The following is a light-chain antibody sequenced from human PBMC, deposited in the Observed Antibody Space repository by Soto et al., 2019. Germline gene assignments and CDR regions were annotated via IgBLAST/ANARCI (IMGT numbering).Light chain of an antibody. Sequence: IPLTQSPSTLSASVGDRVTITCRASQSVREYLAWHQQKPGKAPKLLIYKASNLEIGVPARFSGSGSGTEFTLTISSLQPEDFATYYCQQYNGDMYSFGQGTKLEIK. CDR2: KAS. CDR1: QSVREY. CDR3: QQYNGDMYS. J-gene: IGKJ2*01. V-gene: IGKV1-5*03.